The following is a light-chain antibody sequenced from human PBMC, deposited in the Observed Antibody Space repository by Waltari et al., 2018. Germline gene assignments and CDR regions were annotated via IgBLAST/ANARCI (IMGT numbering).Light chain of an antibody. CDR3: QQYYST. V-gene: IGKV4-1*01. J-gene: IGKJ1*01. CDR2: WAS. Sequence: DIVMTQSPDSLAVSLGERATINCKSSQSVLYSSNNKNYLAWYQQKPGQPPKLLIYWASTRESGVPDRVSGSGSGTDFTLTISSLQAEDVAVYYCQQYYSTFGQGTKVEIK. CDR1: QSVLYSSNNKNY.